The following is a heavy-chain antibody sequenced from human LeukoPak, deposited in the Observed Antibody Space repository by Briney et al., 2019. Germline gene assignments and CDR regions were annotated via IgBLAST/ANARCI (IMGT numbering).Heavy chain of an antibody. Sequence: GESLKISCKGSGYRFTNYWIGWVRQMPGKGLEWMGIIFPGDSDTRYSPSFQGQVTISADKSTSTAYLQWTSLTASDTAMYYCARHGSQWLENWFDPWGQGTLVTVSS. CDR2: IFPGDSDT. CDR1: GYRFTNYW. J-gene: IGHJ5*02. V-gene: IGHV5-51*01. D-gene: IGHD6-19*01. CDR3: ARHGSQWLENWFDP.